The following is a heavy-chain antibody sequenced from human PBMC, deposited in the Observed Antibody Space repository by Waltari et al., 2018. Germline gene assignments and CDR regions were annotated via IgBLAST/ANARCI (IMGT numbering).Heavy chain of an antibody. V-gene: IGHV3-9*01. CDR2: ISWNSGSI. J-gene: IGHJ3*02. CDR3: AKDISGVGATNAFDI. D-gene: IGHD1-26*01. CDR1: GGSISSISYY. Sequence: QLQESGPGLVKPSETLSLTCTVSGGSISSISYYWGWVRQAPGKGLEWVAGISWNSGSIGYADSGKGRFTISRDNAKNSLYLQMNSLRAEDTALYYCAKDISGVGATNAFDIWGQGTMVTVSS.